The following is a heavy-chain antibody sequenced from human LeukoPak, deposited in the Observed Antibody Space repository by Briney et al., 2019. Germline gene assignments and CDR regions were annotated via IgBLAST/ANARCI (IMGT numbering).Heavy chain of an antibody. CDR2: ISYAGTT. CDR1: GASMNTTNFY. Sequence: SETLSLTCIVSGASMNTTNFYWGWMRQPPGKGLESIGSISYAGTTYSNPSLNSRVTISVDTSKNQFSLKLTSVTAADTAVYYCARQGTMTRGGYWLDPWGQGTLVIVSS. D-gene: IGHD3-10*01. J-gene: IGHJ5*02. CDR3: ARQGTMTRGGYWLDP. V-gene: IGHV4-39*01.